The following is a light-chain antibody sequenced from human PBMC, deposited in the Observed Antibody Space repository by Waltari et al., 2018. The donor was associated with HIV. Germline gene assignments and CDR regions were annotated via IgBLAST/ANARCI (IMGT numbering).Light chain of an antibody. CDR1: SSDVGAYNY. V-gene: IGLV2-14*01. CDR3: SSYTRSSTVL. Sequence: QSALTQPASVSGSPGQSITISCTGTSSDVGAYNYVSWYRQDPGKAPKVIMYEVTNRPSGVSKRFSGSKSGNTASRTISGLQADDEADYYCSSYTRSSTVLFGGGTRLTVL. J-gene: IGLJ2*01. CDR2: EVT.